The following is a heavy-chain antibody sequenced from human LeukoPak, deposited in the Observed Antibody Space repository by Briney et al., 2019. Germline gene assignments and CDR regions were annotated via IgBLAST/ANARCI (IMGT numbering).Heavy chain of an antibody. J-gene: IGHJ6*03. CDR3: ARVKADYFYYYVDV. Sequence: GGSLRLSCAASGFTFSYYSMDWVRQAPGKGLEWGSDMSSSTSTIYYADSVKGRFTISRDNAKNSLYLQMNSLRAEDTAVYYCARVKADYFYYYVDVWGKGTTVTVSS. CDR1: GFTFSYYS. CDR2: MSSSTSTI. V-gene: IGHV3-48*04.